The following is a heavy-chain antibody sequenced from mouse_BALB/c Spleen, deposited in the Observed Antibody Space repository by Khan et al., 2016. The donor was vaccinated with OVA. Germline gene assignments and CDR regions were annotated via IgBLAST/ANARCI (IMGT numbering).Heavy chain of an antibody. CDR2: INPSTDYA. J-gene: IGHJ2*01. CDR3: ALWLQEDY. Sequence: QVQLQQSGAELAKPGASVKMSCKASGYTFTSYWIHWIKQRPGQGLEWIGYINPSTDYAGCNQKFKDKATLTADKSSTTAYIEMSSLTSEDSAVYYCALWLQEDYWGQGATLTVSS. V-gene: IGHV1-7*01. D-gene: IGHD2-2*01. CDR1: GYTFTSYW.